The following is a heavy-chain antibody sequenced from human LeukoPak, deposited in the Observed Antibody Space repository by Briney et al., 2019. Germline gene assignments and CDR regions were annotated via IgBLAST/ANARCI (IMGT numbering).Heavy chain of an antibody. V-gene: IGHV3-21*01. CDR3: ARAPVLRYFDWLRGKYNWFDP. J-gene: IGHJ5*02. CDR2: ISSSSSYI. Sequence: GGSLRLSCAASGFTFSSYSMNWVRQAPGKGLEWVSSISSSSSYIYYADSVKGRFTISRDNAKNSLYLQMNSLRAEDTAVYYCARAPVLRYFDWLRGKYNWFDPWGQGTLVTVSS. D-gene: IGHD3-9*01. CDR1: GFTFSSYS.